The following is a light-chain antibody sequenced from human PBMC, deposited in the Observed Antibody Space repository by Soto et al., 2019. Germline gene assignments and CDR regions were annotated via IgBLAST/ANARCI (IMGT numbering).Light chain of an antibody. CDR3: LQDYNYPRT. V-gene: IGKV1-6*01. J-gene: IGKJ1*01. CDR2: DAT. CDR1: QGIRND. Sequence: AIQMTQSPSSLSASVGDRVTITCRASQGIRNDLGWYQQRPGKAPKLLIYDATTLQSGVPSRFSGSGSGTDFTLTISSLQPEDFATYYCLQDYNYPRTFGQGTKVDIK.